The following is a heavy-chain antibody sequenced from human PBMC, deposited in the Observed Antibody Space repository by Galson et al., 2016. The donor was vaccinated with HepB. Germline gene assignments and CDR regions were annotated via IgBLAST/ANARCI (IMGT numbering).Heavy chain of an antibody. Sequence: SLRLSCAASGLTFSSYAMSWVRQAPGKGLEWVAGIGGIAGSMYYEDSVKGRFTISRDNSKNTLYLQMNSLRAEDTALYHCARVTYNYDSGGYGYYYSYGMDVWGQGTTVTVSS. CDR3: ARVTYNYDSGGYGYYYSYGMDV. J-gene: IGHJ6*02. D-gene: IGHD3-22*01. V-gene: IGHV3-23*01. CDR2: IGGIAGSM. CDR1: GLTFSSYA.